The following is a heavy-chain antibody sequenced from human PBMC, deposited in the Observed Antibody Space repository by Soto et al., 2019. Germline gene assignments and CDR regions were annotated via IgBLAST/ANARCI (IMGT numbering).Heavy chain of an antibody. D-gene: IGHD1-7*01. J-gene: IGHJ4*02. CDR2: ISGYNGDT. CDR1: GYTFSSFG. V-gene: IGHV1-18*01. Sequence: ASVKVSCKASGYTFSSFGINWVRQAPGQGLEWMEWISGYNGDTKIAQKFQGRVTMATDTSTSTAYMEVRSLRSDDTAVYYCARDSRYGNYGAPFDYWGQGALVTVSS. CDR3: ARDSRYGNYGAPFDY.